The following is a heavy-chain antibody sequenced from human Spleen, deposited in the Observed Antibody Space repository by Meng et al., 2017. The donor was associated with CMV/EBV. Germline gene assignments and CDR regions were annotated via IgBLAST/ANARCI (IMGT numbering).Heavy chain of an antibody. CDR3: AKENGYFNWFDP. CDR1: RFGFTFSSYA. J-gene: IGHJ5*02. CDR2: ISYHGNNK. V-gene: IGHV3-30-3*01. D-gene: IGHD2-15*01. Sequence: GESLKISCAASRFGFTFSSYAMHWVRQAPGKGLEWVAVISYHGNNKYYADSVKGRFTISRDNSKNTLYLQMNSLRAEDTAVYYCAKENGYFNWFDPWGQGTLVTVSS.